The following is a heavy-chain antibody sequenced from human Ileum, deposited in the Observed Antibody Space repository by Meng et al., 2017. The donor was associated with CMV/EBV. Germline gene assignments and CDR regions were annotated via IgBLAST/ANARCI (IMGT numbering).Heavy chain of an antibody. V-gene: IGHV4/OR15-8*01. Sequence: SLACVVSGVSLVGTCWGDWVRQPPGRGLEWVGEVLHSGAARYTPSLESRVTISIDISKRQFSLKLTSVPAADAAVYFCGDPPAAYWGQGILVTVSS. CDR1: GVSLVGTCW. CDR3: GDPPAAY. D-gene: IGHD6-25*01. CDR2: VLHSGAA. J-gene: IGHJ4*02.